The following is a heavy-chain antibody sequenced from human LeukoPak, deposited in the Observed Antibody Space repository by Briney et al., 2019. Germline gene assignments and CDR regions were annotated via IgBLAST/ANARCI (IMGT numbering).Heavy chain of an antibody. D-gene: IGHD1-26*01. CDR1: GGTFSSYA. Sequence: GSSVKVSCKASGGTFSSYAISWVRQAPGQGLEWMGRIIPILGIANYAQKFQGRVTITADKSTSTAYMELSSLRSEDTAVYYCARGRAGARDYYYYGMDVWGQGTTVTVSS. V-gene: IGHV1-69*04. J-gene: IGHJ6*02. CDR2: IIPILGIA. CDR3: ARGRAGARDYYYYGMDV.